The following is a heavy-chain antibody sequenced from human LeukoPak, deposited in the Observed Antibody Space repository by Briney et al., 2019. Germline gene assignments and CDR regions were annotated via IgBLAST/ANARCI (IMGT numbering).Heavy chain of an antibody. Sequence: GGSLRLSCAASVFTFNNYAMSWVRQAPGMGLEWVSAICGSDGGTYYADSVKGRFTISRDNSKNTLYLQMNSLRAEDTAVYYCAKDFRAGWLLQSGYFDYWGQGTLVTVSS. CDR2: ICGSDGGT. V-gene: IGHV3-23*01. CDR1: VFTFNNYA. D-gene: IGHD3-22*01. CDR3: AKDFRAGWLLQSGYFDY. J-gene: IGHJ4*02.